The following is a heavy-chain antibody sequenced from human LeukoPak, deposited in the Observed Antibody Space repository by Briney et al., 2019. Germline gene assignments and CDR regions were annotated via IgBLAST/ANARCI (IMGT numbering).Heavy chain of an antibody. D-gene: IGHD4-17*01. Sequence: GGSLRLSCAASGLTFASYGMHWVRQAPGKGPEWVAVISFDNNKEFYTDSVKGRFTISRDNSRDILYLQMNSLRPEDTAIYYCARDSSHYVGSSDYWGQGTQVTVSS. CDR1: GLTFASYG. J-gene: IGHJ4*02. CDR3: ARDSSHYVGSSDY. V-gene: IGHV3-30*03. CDR2: ISFDNNKE.